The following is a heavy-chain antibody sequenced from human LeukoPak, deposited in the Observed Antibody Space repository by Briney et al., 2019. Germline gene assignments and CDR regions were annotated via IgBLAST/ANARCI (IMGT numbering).Heavy chain of an antibody. Sequence: PGGSLRLSCAASGFTFDDYAMHWVRLPPGKGLEWVSLISGDGGSTYYADSVKGRFAISRDNNKNSLYLQMDSLRTEDTALYYCAKDLSAFGTSWFDPWGQGTLVTVSS. CDR3: AKDLSAFGTSWFDP. J-gene: IGHJ5*02. CDR2: ISGDGGST. V-gene: IGHV3-43*02. CDR1: GFTFDDYA. D-gene: IGHD6-13*01.